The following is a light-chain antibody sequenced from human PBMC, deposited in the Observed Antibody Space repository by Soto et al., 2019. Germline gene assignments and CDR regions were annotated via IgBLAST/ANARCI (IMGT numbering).Light chain of an antibody. J-gene: IGLJ3*02. Sequence: QSVLTQPPSVSGAPGQRVTISCTGSSSNIGAGYDVHWYQQLPGTAPILLIYGNTNRPSGVPDRFSGSKSGTSASLAITGLQDEDEADYYCQSFDSSLRIVFGGGTKLTVL. CDR3: QSFDSSLRIV. V-gene: IGLV1-40*01. CDR2: GNT. CDR1: SSNIGAGYD.